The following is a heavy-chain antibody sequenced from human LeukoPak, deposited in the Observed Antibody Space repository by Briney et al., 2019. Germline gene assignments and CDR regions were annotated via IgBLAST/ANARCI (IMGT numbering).Heavy chain of an antibody. V-gene: IGHV3-9*03. CDR3: AKGFYGSSWYQGLFDY. J-gene: IGHJ4*02. CDR2: ISWNSGSI. D-gene: IGHD6-13*01. CDR1: GFTFDDNA. Sequence: GGSLRLSCAASGFTFDDNAVHWVRHAPGKGLEWVSGISWNSGSIGYADSVKGRFTISRDNAKNSLYLQMNSLRAEDMALYYCAKGFYGSSWYQGLFDYWGQGTLVTVSS.